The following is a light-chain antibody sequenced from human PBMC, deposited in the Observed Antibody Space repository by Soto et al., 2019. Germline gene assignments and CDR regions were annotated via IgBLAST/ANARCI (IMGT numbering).Light chain of an antibody. CDR1: TSNVGSNL. Sequence: QPVLAQPPSASGTPGQRVTISCSGSTSNVGSNLASWYQQLPGSAPKLLIYNDYERPSGVPDRFSGSKSGTSASLGISGLRSEDKADYFCAVWDDSLSGVVFGGGTKLTVL. V-gene: IGLV1-47*02. CDR2: NDY. J-gene: IGLJ2*01. CDR3: AVWDDSLSGVV.